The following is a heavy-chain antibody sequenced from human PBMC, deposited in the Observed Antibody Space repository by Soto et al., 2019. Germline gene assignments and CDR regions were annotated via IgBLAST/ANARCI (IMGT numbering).Heavy chain of an antibody. CDR1: GFTFSSYA. Sequence: EVQLLESGGGLVQPGGSLRLSCAASGFTFSSYAMSWVRQAPGKGLEWVSAISGSGGSTYYADSVKGRFTISRDNSKNTLYLQMNSLRAEDTAVYYCANDRGKYQLLSSFFQHWGQGTLVTVSS. J-gene: IGHJ1*01. CDR3: ANDRGKYQLLSSFFQH. CDR2: ISGSGGST. V-gene: IGHV3-23*01. D-gene: IGHD2-2*01.